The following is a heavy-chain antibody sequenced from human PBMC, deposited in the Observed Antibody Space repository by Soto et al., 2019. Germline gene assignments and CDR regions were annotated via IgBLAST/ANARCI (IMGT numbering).Heavy chain of an antibody. D-gene: IGHD3-3*01. CDR3: ARDQSELRFLEWLPRGYFDY. V-gene: IGHV4-61*01. J-gene: IGHJ4*01. Sequence: QVQLQESGPGLVKPSETLSLTCTVSAGSVSSGSYYWSWIRQPPGKGLEWIGNIYYSGSTNYNPSLKSRVTTSVDTSKNQFSLKLSSVTAADTAVYYCARDQSELRFLEWLPRGYFDYWGHGTLVTVSS. CDR2: IYYSGST. CDR1: AGSVSSGSYY.